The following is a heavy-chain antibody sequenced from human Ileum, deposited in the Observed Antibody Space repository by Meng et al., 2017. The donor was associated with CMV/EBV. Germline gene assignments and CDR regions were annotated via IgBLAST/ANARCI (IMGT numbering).Heavy chain of an antibody. CDR1: VFPFQPFH. CDR2: IYGQDRRT. V-gene: IGHV3-23*01. CDR3: TKGSCVDY. J-gene: IGHJ4*01. D-gene: IGHD3-10*01. Sequence: SLCLSSAAAVFPFQPFHLSWVRQTPWKGLECVSVIYGQDRRTFYTDSVRAPFTISNENSDNMLHLQMNSLRVADTALYYCTKGSCVDYLGHGTLVTVSS.